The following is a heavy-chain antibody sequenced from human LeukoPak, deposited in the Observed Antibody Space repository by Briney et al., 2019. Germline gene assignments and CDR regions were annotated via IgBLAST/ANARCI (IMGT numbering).Heavy chain of an antibody. Sequence: GGSLRLSCAASGFTFSSYAMSWVRQAPGKGLEWVSAISGSGGSTYYADSVKGRFTISRDNSKNTLYLQMNSLRAKDTAVHYCAREHIAAAGTTAFDYWGQGTLVTVSS. CDR2: ISGSGGST. D-gene: IGHD6-13*01. CDR3: AREHIAAAGTTAFDY. V-gene: IGHV3-23*01. CDR1: GFTFSSYA. J-gene: IGHJ4*02.